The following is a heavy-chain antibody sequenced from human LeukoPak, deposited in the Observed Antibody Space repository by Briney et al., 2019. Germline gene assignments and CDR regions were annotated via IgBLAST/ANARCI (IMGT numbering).Heavy chain of an antibody. V-gene: IGHV4-4*07. D-gene: IGHD6-13*01. CDR1: GGSISHYY. J-gene: IGHJ4*02. CDR3: VVTISNWLPDY. Sequence: SETLSLTCTVSGGSISHYYWNWIRQPAGKGLEWIGRIYTSGSTNYNPSLKSRVTMSVDTSKNQFSLKLTSVTAADMAVYYCVVTISNWLPDYWGQGTLVTVSS. CDR2: IYTSGST.